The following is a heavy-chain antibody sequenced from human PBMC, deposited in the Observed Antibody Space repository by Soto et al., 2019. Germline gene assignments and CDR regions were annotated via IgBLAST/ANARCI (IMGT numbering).Heavy chain of an antibody. D-gene: IGHD5-18*01. J-gene: IGHJ4*02. CDR1: GFTFSNYA. CDR2: ISSSGGST. V-gene: IGHV3-64*01. Sequence: EVQLVESGGGLVQPGGSLRLSCAASGFTFSNYAMHWVRQAPGKGLECVSAISSSGGSTYYANSVKGRFTISTDNSKNTLYLQMGSLRAGDMAVYYCARMGLDTAMVTVFDYWGQGTLVTVSS. CDR3: ARMGLDTAMVTVFDY.